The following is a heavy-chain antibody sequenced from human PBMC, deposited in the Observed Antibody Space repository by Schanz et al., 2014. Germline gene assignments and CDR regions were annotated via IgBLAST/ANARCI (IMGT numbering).Heavy chain of an antibody. J-gene: IGHJ5*02. CDR2: IHQSGGT. D-gene: IGHD3-3*01. V-gene: IGHV4-59*08. CDR1: GGDIGNYY. Sequence: QVLLQESGPGVVKPSETLSLTCSVSGGDIGNYYWSWIRQPPGKGLEWIGYIHQSGGTNYNPSLKSRVTILVATSKKQFSLRLTSLTAADTAVYYCAKFLYDDPSWGQGTLVTVSS. CDR3: AKFLYDDPS.